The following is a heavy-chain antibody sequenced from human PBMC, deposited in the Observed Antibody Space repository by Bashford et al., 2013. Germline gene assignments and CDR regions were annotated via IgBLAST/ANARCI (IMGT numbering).Heavy chain of an antibody. J-gene: IGHJ5*02. CDR3: ARSYRHCTAYNCYVNWFDP. D-gene: IGHD5-12*01. Sequence: VRQAPGKGLEWVSGISDSGGRTYYSDSVKGRFTISRDNSKNTLDLQMDSLRADDTAAYYCARSYRHCTAYNCYVNWFDPWGQGILVTVSS. CDR2: ISDSGGRT. V-gene: IGHV3-23*01.